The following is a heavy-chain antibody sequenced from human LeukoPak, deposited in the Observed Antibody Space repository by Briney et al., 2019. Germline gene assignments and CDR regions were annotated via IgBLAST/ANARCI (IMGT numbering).Heavy chain of an antibody. Sequence: SETLSLTCTVSGGSISSYYWSWIRQPPGKGLEWIGYLYYSGSTNYSPSLTSRVTISVDTSKNQLSLKLSSVTAADTAVYYCARGQGRYPYYFDYWGQGTLVTVSS. CDR2: LYYSGST. CDR1: GGSISSYY. D-gene: IGHD1-26*01. V-gene: IGHV4-59*01. J-gene: IGHJ4*02. CDR3: ARGQGRYPYYFDY.